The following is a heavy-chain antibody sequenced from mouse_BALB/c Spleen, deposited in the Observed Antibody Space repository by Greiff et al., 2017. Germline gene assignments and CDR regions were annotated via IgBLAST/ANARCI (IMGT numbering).Heavy chain of an antibody. D-gene: IGHD1-1*01. V-gene: IGHV2-9-2*01. CDR2: IWTGGGT. J-gene: IGHJ4*01. CDR3: VRVGATVVGAMDY. Sequence: VQGVESGPGLVAPSQSLSITCTVSGFSLTSYDISWIRQPPGKGLEWLGVIWTGGGTNYNSAFMSRLSISKDNSKSQVFLKMNSLQTDDTAIYYCVRVGATVVGAMDYWGQGTSVTVSS. CDR1: GFSLTSYD.